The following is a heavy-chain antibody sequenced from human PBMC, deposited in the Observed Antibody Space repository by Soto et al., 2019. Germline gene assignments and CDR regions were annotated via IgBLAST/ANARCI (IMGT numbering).Heavy chain of an antibody. CDR3: ARASYYDFWSGYRYYYYGMDV. CDR2: ISYDGSNK. J-gene: IGHJ6*02. Sequence: VQLLESGGGLAQPGGSLRLSCAASGFTFSSYAMHWVRQAPGKGLEWVAVISYDGSNKYYADSVKGRFTISRDNSKNTLYLQMNSLRAEDTTVYYCARASYYDFWSGYRYYYYGMDVWGQGTTVTVSS. V-gene: IGHV3-30-3*01. CDR1: GFTFSSYA. D-gene: IGHD3-3*01.